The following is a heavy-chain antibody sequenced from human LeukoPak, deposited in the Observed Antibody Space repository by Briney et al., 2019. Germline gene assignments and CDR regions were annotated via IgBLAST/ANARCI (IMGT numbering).Heavy chain of an antibody. CDR2: ISSDGSGK. D-gene: IGHD1-26*01. Sequence: GGSLRLSCVASGFTFSSYSMNWVRQAPGQGLESVAVISSDGSGKHSAESVKGRFTISRDNSKNTLYLQMNSLRAEDTAVYYCAKDLTGGNYYLDYWGQGTLVTVSS. CDR3: AKDLTGGNYYLDY. CDR1: GFTFSSYS. J-gene: IGHJ4*02. V-gene: IGHV3-30*18.